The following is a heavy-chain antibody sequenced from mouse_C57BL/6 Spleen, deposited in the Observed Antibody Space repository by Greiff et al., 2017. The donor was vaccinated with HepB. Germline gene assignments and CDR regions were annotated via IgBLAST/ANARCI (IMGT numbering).Heavy chain of an antibody. J-gene: IGHJ1*03. CDR2: IHPNSGST. CDR1: GYTFTSYW. V-gene: IGHV1-64*01. CDR3: ARSLPYYGSLGGYFDV. Sequence: QVQLQQFGAELVKPGASVKLSCKASGYTFTSYWMHWVKQRPGQGLEWIGMIHPNSGSTNYNEKFKSKATLTVDKSSSTAYMQLSSLTSEDSAVYYCARSLPYYGSLGGYFDVWGTGTTVTVSS. D-gene: IGHD1-1*01.